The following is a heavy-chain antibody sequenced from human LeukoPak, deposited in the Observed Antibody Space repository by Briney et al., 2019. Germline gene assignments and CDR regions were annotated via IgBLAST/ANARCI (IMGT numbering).Heavy chain of an antibody. CDR3: ASQLNSVVAAFEYYQH. Sequence: SVKVSCKASGGTFSSYAISWVRQAPGQGLEWMGGIIPIFGTANYAQKFQGRVTITADESTSTAYMELSSLRSEDTAVYYCASQLNSVVAAFEYYQHWGQGTLVTVSS. V-gene: IGHV1-69*13. D-gene: IGHD2-15*01. J-gene: IGHJ1*01. CDR1: GGTFSSYA. CDR2: IIPIFGTA.